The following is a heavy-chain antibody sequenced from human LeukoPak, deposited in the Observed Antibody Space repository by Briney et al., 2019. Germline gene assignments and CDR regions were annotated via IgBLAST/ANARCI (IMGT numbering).Heavy chain of an antibody. CDR3: AKGLGYCSSTSCYPYYYYGMDV. V-gene: IGHV3-23*01. J-gene: IGHJ6*02. Sequence: PGGSLRLSCAASGFTFSSYAMSWVRQAPGKGLEWVSAISGSGGSTYYADSVKGRFTISRDNSKNTLYLQMNSLRAEDTAVYYCAKGLGYCSSTSCYPYYYYGMDVWGQGTTVTVSS. CDR1: GFTFSSYA. CDR2: ISGSGGST. D-gene: IGHD2-2*01.